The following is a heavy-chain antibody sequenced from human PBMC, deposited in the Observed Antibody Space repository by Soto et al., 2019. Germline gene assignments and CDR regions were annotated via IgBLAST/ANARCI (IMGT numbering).Heavy chain of an antibody. CDR1: GFTFSGSA. CDR3: TRRHSGYDFYYGMDV. CDR2: IRSKANSYAT. J-gene: IGHJ6*02. Sequence: GGSLRLSCAASGFTFSGSAMHWVRQASGKGLEWVGRIRSKANSYATAYAASVKGRFTISRDDSKNTAYLQMNSLKTEDTAVYYCTRRHSGYDFYYGMDVWGQGTTVTVSS. V-gene: IGHV3-73*01. D-gene: IGHD5-12*01.